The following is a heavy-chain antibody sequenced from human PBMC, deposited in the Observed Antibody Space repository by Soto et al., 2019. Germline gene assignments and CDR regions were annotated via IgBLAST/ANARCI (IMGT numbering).Heavy chain of an antibody. CDR3: ARDGGGSSSWIDY. Sequence: PGGSLRLSCAASGFTFSSYAMHWVRQAPGKGLEWVAVISYDGSNKYYADSAKGRFTISRDNSKNTLYLQMNSLRAEDTAVYYCARDGGGSSSWIDYWGQGTLVTVSS. D-gene: IGHD6-13*01. CDR2: ISYDGSNK. V-gene: IGHV3-30-3*01. CDR1: GFTFSSYA. J-gene: IGHJ4*02.